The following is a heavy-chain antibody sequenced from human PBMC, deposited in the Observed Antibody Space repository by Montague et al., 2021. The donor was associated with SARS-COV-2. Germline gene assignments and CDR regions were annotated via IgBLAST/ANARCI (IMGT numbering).Heavy chain of an antibody. CDR2: IYYSGST. CDR1: GGSISSSSYY. Sequence: SETLSLTCTVSGGSISSSSYYWGWIRQPPGKGLEWIGSIYYSGSTYYNPSLKSRVTISVDTSKNQFSLKLSSVTAADTAVYYCARLKAPYCSSTSCYSASWFDPWGQGTLVTVPS. V-gene: IGHV4-39*01. D-gene: IGHD2-2*01. CDR3: ARLKAPYCSSTSCYSASWFDP. J-gene: IGHJ5*02.